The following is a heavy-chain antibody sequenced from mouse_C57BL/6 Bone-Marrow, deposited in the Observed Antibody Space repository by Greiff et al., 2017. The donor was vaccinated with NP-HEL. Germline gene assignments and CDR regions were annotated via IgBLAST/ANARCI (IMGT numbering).Heavy chain of an antibody. CDR1: GYTFTSYW. J-gene: IGHJ3*01. CDR3: ARGGWLLSSWFAY. CDR2: IDPSDSYT. D-gene: IGHD2-3*01. V-gene: IGHV1-50*01. Sequence: QVQLQQPGAELVKPGASVKLSCTASGYTFTSYWMQWVKQRPGQGLEWIGEIDPSDSYTNYNQKFKGKATLTVDTSSSTAYMQLSSLTSEDSAVYYCARGGWLLSSWFAYWGQGTLVTVSA.